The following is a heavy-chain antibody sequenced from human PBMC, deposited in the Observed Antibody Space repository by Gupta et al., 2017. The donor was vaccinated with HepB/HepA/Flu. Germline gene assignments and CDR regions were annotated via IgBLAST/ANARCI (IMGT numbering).Heavy chain of an antibody. Sequence: EVQLLQSGGGLVQPGGSLRLSCAASGLTLTGSAMSWVRQAPGKGLEGVSGIGSDMRTHYADSVKGRFTISRDNSQNTVSLEMNSLRAEDTAVYYCAKDLHFWSAMDVWGEGTTVTVSS. CDR3: AKDLHFWSAMDV. CDR2: IGSDMRT. V-gene: IGHV3-23*01. CDR1: GLTLTGSA. D-gene: IGHD3-3*02. J-gene: IGHJ6*03.